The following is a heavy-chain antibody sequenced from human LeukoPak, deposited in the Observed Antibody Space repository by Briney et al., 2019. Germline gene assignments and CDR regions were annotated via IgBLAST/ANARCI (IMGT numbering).Heavy chain of an antibody. J-gene: IGHJ3*02. D-gene: IGHD3-10*01. CDR1: GCTFSDYY. V-gene: IGHV3-11*04. CDR3: ARVGIRDAFDI. Sequence: GGSLRLSCAASGCTFSDYYRSWIRQAPGKGLQWVSYISGSGSTIYYAAFMKGLSTIFGDNTKHSLYLQMTVLIAEDTAVYYGARVGIRDAFDIWGQGTMVTVSS. CDR2: ISGSGSTI.